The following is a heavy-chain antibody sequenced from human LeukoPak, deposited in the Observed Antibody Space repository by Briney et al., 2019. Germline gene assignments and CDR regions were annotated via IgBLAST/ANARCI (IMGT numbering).Heavy chain of an antibody. Sequence: SVKVSCKASGGTFSSYAISWVRQAPGQGLEWMGGIIPIFGTANYAQKFQGRVTITADESTSTAYMELSSLRSEDTAVYYCAREYYYDSRGPFDYWGQGTLVAVSS. D-gene: IGHD3-22*01. CDR1: GGTFSSYA. J-gene: IGHJ4*02. CDR3: AREYYYDSRGPFDY. CDR2: IIPIFGTA. V-gene: IGHV1-69*01.